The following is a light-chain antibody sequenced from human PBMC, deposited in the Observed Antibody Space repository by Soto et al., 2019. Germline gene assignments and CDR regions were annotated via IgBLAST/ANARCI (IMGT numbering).Light chain of an antibody. J-gene: IGKJ1*01. Sequence: EIVMTQSPATVSVSPGERATLSCRASQSVSNNLAWYQKKPGQAPRLLIYGASTRATGIPARFGGSGSGTEFTLTISSLQSEDFAFYYCQQYYNWWTFGQGTRVDIK. V-gene: IGKV3-15*01. CDR2: GAS. CDR3: QQYYNWWT. CDR1: QSVSNN.